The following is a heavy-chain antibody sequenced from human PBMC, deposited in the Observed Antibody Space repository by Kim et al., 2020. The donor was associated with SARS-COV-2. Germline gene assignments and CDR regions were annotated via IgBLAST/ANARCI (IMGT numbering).Heavy chain of an antibody. CDR3: ARDLCSSTSCYGYYYYYGMDV. CDR1: GFTVSSNY. CDR2: IYSGGST. Sequence: GGSLRLSCAASGFTVSSNYMSWVRQAPGKGLEWVSVIYSGGSTYYADSVKGRFTISRDNSKNTLYLQMNSLRAEDTAVYYCARDLCSSTSCYGYYYYYGMDVWGQGTTVTVSS. D-gene: IGHD2-2*01. J-gene: IGHJ6*02. V-gene: IGHV3-53*01.